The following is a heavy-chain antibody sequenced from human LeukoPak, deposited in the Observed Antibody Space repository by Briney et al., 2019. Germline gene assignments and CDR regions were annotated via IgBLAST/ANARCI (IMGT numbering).Heavy chain of an antibody. Sequence: ASVKASCKASGYTFSSYGIAWVRQAPGQGLEWMGWVSGYNGNTNYAQKLQGRVSMTTDTSTTTAYMELRGLTSDDTALYYCARSSLGTITAGPFDYWGQGTLVTVSS. J-gene: IGHJ4*02. CDR3: ARSSLGTITAGPFDY. CDR1: GYTFSSYG. CDR2: VSGYNGNT. V-gene: IGHV1-18*01. D-gene: IGHD5-12*01.